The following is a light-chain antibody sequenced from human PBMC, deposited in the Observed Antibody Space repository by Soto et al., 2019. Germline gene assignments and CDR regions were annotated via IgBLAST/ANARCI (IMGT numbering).Light chain of an antibody. CDR3: QQRINWPST. J-gene: IGKJ4*01. V-gene: IGKV3-11*01. CDR1: QSVNSY. CDR2: DAS. Sequence: EIVLTQSPVTLSLSPGERATLSCRASQSVNSYLAWYQQKPGQAPRLLIYDASNRATGIPARFSGSGSGTDFTLTISSLEPEDFAVYYCQQRINWPSTFGGGTKVEIK.